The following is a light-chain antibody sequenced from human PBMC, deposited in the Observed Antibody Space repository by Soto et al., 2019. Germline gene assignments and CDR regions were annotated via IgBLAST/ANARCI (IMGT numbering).Light chain of an antibody. J-gene: IGLJ2*01. V-gene: IGLV2-8*01. CDR2: EVS. Sequence: QSALAQPPSASGSPGQSVTITCTGTNSDVGTYNYVSWYQHHPGKAPKFMIYEVSKRPLGVPDRFSGSKSGNTASLTVSGLQAEDEADYYCSSYTGSSINTVVFGGGTKLTVL. CDR1: NSDVGTYNY. CDR3: SSYTGSSINTVV.